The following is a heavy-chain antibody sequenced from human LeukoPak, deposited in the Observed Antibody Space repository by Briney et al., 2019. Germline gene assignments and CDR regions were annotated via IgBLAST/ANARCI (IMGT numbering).Heavy chain of an antibody. CDR2: IYYSGST. D-gene: IGHD2-2*01. Sequence: PSETLSLTCTVSGGSISSYYWSWIRQPPGKGLEWIGYIYYSGSTNYNPSLKSRVTISVDTSKNQFSLKLSSVTAADTAVYYCARGGLGYCSSTSCYLFDPWGQGTLVTVSS. CDR3: ARGGLGYCSSTSCYLFDP. J-gene: IGHJ5*02. V-gene: IGHV4-59*01. CDR1: GGSISSYY.